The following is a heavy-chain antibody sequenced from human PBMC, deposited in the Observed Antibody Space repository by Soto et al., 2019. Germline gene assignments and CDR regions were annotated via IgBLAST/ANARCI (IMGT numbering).Heavy chain of an antibody. Sequence: GGSLRLSCAASGFTFSNAWMSWVRQAPGKGQEWIGRIKTNSDGGTVDYASPVKGRFTISRDDSKSMLYLDLNSLKTEDTGVFFCATVYCATTSCYAPFDYWGKGTLVTVSS. CDR2: IKTNSDGGTV. CDR3: ATVYCATTSCYAPFDY. D-gene: IGHD2-2*01. V-gene: IGHV3-15*01. J-gene: IGHJ4*02. CDR1: GFTFSNAW.